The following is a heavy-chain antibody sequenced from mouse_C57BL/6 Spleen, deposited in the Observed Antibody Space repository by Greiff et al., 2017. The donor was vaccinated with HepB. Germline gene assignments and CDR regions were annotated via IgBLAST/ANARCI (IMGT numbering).Heavy chain of an antibody. V-gene: IGHV1-81*01. D-gene: IGHD1-1*01. J-gene: IGHJ2*01. CDR3: AREPIITTVVATDY. CDR1: GYTFTSYG. Sequence: VKLQESGAELARPGASVKLSCKASGYTFTSYGISWVKQRTGQGLEWIGEIYPRSGNTYYNEKFKGKATLTADKSSSTAYMELRSLTSEDSAVYFCAREPIITTVVATDYWGQGTTLTVSS. CDR2: IYPRSGNT.